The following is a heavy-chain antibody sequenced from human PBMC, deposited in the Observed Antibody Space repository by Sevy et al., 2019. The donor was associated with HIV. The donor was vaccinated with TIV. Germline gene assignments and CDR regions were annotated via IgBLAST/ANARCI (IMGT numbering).Heavy chain of an antibody. CDR2: VSYDGSNT. D-gene: IGHD1-1*01. CDR3: ALERLSSDVAEYFQN. V-gene: IGHV3-30*09. J-gene: IGHJ1*01. Sequence: GGSLRLSCAASGFTFRSFSMYWVRQAPGKWLEWVTTVSYDGSNTYYADSVKGRFAVFRDNSRNLLNLQMNNLRPEDTAVYYCALERLSSDVAEYFQNWGQGTPVTVSS. CDR1: GFTFRSFS.